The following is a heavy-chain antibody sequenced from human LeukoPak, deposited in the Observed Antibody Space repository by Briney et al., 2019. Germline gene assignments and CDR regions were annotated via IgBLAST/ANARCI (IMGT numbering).Heavy chain of an antibody. CDR2: IKQDGSEK. D-gene: IGHD3-22*01. J-gene: IGHJ4*02. CDR1: GFTFSSYW. CDR3: ARVGHYYDSSGYYPAKAKFDY. V-gene: IGHV3-7*01. Sequence: PGGSLRLSCAASGFTFSSYWMSWVRQAPGKGLEWVANIKQDGSEKYYVDSVKGRFTISRDNAKNSLYLQMNSLRAEDTAVYYCARVGHYYDSSGYYPAKAKFDYWGQGTLVTVSS.